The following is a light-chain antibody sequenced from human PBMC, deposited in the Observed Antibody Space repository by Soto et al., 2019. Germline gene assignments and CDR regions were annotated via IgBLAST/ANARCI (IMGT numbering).Light chain of an antibody. CDR1: QSVSSY. Sequence: EIVLTQSPATLSLSPGERATLSCRASQSVSSYLAWYQQKPGQAPRLLIYDTSNRATGIPARFSGSGSGPDFTLTISSLEPEDFAVYYCQPRSNWPRTFGQGTKVEIK. V-gene: IGKV3-11*01. J-gene: IGKJ1*01. CDR2: DTS. CDR3: QPRSNWPRT.